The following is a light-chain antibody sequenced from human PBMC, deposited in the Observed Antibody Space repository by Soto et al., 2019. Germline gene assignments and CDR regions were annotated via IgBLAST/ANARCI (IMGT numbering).Light chain of an antibody. CDR1: QSVISGY. CDR2: GAS. Sequence: PGDVATLSCRASQSVISGYLAWYQQKPGQAPRLLIYGASRSAGGIPDRFRGSGSGTDFTLSISRLEPEDFAVYWCQHYGNSPTFGPGTRVQIK. CDR3: QHYGNSPT. V-gene: IGKV3-20*01. J-gene: IGKJ1*01.